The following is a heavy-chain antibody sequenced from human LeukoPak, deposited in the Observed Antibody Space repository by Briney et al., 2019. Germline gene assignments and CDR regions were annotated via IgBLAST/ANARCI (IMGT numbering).Heavy chain of an antibody. V-gene: IGHV1-18*01. CDR3: ASLGAVAAAGPRHDAFDI. CDR1: GYTFTSYG. Sequence: ASVKVSCKASGYTFTSYGISWVRQAPGQGLEWMGWISAYNGNTNYAQKLQGRVTMTTDTSTSTAYMELRSLRSKDTAVYYCASLGAVAAAGPRHDAFDIWGQGTMVTVSS. J-gene: IGHJ3*02. D-gene: IGHD6-13*01. CDR2: ISAYNGNT.